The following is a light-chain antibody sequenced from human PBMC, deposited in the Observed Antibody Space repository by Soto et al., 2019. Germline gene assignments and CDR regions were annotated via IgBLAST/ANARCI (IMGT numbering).Light chain of an antibody. CDR1: SSNIGAGYD. Sequence: QSVLTQPPSVSGAPGQRVTISCTGSSSNIGAGYDVHWYQHLPGTTPKLLIYGNTNRPSGVPDRFSGSNSGTSASLAITGLQAEDEADYYCQSYDNSLSGWVFGGGTKVTVL. J-gene: IGLJ2*01. CDR3: QSYDNSLSGWV. CDR2: GNT. V-gene: IGLV1-40*01.